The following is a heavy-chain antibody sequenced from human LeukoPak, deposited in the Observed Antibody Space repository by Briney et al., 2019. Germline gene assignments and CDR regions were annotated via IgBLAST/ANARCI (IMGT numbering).Heavy chain of an antibody. CDR3: ARGMHDYGDRTDWFDP. J-gene: IGHJ5*02. D-gene: IGHD4-17*01. V-gene: IGHV4-59*12. CDR2: IYYSGST. CDR1: GGSISSYY. Sequence: SETLSLTCTVSGGSISSYYWSWIRQPPGKGLEWIGYIYYSGSTNYNPSLKSRVTISVDTSKNQFSLKLSSVTAADTAVYYCARGMHDYGDRTDWFDPWGQGTLVSVSS.